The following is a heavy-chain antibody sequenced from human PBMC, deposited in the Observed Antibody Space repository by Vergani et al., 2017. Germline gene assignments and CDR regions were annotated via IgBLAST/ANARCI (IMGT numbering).Heavy chain of an antibody. Sequence: QVQVVESGGGVVQPGRSLRLSCVASGSTFSTYAMHWVRQAPGKGLEWVAGISLDGSNKYYADSVKGRFTISRDNSKNTLYLQINSLRAEDTAVYYCAEWWSYWGQGTLVTVSS. CDR1: GSTFSTYA. J-gene: IGHJ4*02. CDR2: ISLDGSNK. CDR3: AEWWSY. V-gene: IGHV3-30-3*01. D-gene: IGHD2-15*01.